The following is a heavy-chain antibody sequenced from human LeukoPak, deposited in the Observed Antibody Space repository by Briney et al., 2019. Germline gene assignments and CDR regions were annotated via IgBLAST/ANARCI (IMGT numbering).Heavy chain of an antibody. Sequence: QPGGSVRLSCAASGFTFSHYWMHWVRHAPGKGLVWVSRIRGDGTITNYADSVKGRFTISRDNAKNTLFLQMDSLRGEDTAVYYCARGGTGSSVFGYWGQGTLVTVSS. CDR2: IRGDGTIT. V-gene: IGHV3-74*01. CDR1: GFTFSHYW. J-gene: IGHJ4*02. CDR3: ARGGTGSSVFGY. D-gene: IGHD6-6*01.